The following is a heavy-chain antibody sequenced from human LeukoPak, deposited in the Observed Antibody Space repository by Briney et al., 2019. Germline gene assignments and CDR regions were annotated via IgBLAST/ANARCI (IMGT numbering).Heavy chain of an antibody. CDR3: ARQRGLGSWSFDY. J-gene: IGHJ4*02. V-gene: IGHV4-39*01. CDR1: GASIYDSDYW. CDR2: IFYRGNT. Sequence: SETLSLTCTVSGASIYDSDYWWAWIRQPPGKGRDWIASIFYRGNTHYNPSLQSRVTISVDTSKSQFSLNLNSLTAADTAVYYCARQRGLGSWSFDYWGQGTLVTVSS. D-gene: IGHD2-15*01.